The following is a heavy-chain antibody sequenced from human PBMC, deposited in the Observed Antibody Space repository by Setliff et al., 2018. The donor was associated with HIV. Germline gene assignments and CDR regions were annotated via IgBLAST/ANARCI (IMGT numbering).Heavy chain of an antibody. D-gene: IGHD2-15*01. CDR3: ARDDRCSGDTCYYY. CDR2: ISYSGST. Sequence: ETLSLTCNVSGGSFSNSYYFWGWIRQPPGKGLEWIGSISYSGSTYYNPSLKSRVTISVDTSKTQFSLRLTSVAATDTAVYYCARDDRCSGDTCYYYWGQGALVTVSS. J-gene: IGHJ4*02. V-gene: IGHV4-39*02. CDR1: GGSFSNSYYF.